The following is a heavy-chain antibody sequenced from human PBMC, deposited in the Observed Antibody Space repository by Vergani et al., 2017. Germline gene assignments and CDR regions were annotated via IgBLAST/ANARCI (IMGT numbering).Heavy chain of an antibody. CDR3: ARDDASTMILVRYGMDV. J-gene: IGHJ6*02. Sequence: VQLVESGGGVVQPGRSLRLSCAASGFTFSSYAMSWVRQAPGKGLEWVSAISGSGGSTYYADSVKGRFTISRDNSKNTLYLQMNSLRAEDTAVYYCARDDASTMILVRYGMDVWGQGTTVTVSS. V-gene: IGHV3-23*04. CDR1: GFTFSSYA. CDR2: ISGSGGST. D-gene: IGHD3-22*01.